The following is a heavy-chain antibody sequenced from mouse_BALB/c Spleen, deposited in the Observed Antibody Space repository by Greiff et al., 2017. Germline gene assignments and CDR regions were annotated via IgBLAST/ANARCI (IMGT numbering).Heavy chain of an antibody. CDR2: ISDGGSYT. CDR3: ARAPRGGPITGGGFAY. Sequence: EVQLVESGGGLVKPGGSLKLSCAASGFTFSDYYMYWVRQTPEKRLEWVATISDGGSYTYYPDSVKGRFTISRDNAKNNLYLQMSSLKSEDTAMYYCARAPRGGPITGGGFAYWGQGTLVTVSA. CDR1: GFTFSDYY. V-gene: IGHV5-4*02. D-gene: IGHD2-4*01. J-gene: IGHJ3*01.